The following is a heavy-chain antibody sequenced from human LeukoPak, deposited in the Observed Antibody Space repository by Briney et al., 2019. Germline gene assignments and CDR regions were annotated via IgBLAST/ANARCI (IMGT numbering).Heavy chain of an antibody. D-gene: IGHD2-15*01. CDR3: ARKGDVVVVAGNWFDP. J-gene: IGHJ5*02. CDR1: GYSISSGYY. V-gene: IGHV4-38-2*02. Sequence: KPSETLSLTCTVSGYSISSGYYWGWIRQPPGKGLEWIGSIYYSGSTYYNPSLKSRVTISVDTSKNQFSLKLISVTAADTAVYYCARKGDVVVVAGNWFDPWGQGTVVTVSS. CDR2: IYYSGST.